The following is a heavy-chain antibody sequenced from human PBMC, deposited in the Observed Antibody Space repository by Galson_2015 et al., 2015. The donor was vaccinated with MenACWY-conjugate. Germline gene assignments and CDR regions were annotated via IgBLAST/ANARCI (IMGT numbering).Heavy chain of an antibody. V-gene: IGHV3-7*03. CDR3: ARGHYGMDV. Sequence: CAASGFTFRNYWMTWVRQAPGKGLEWVASIKKDGSEKYYVDSVKGRFTISRDNAKNSLYLEMNSLRVEDTAVYSCARGHYGMDVWGQGTTVTAS. CDR2: IKKDGSEK. J-gene: IGHJ6*02. CDR1: GFTFRNYW.